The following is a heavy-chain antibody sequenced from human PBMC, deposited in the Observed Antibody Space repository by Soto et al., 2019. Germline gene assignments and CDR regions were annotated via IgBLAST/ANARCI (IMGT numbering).Heavy chain of an antibody. D-gene: IGHD6-13*01. CDR2: ISGSGGST. J-gene: IGHJ4*02. CDR1: GFSCSSYA. V-gene: IGHV3-23*01. Sequence: GSLRLSCAASGFSCSSYAMNWVRQAPGKGLEWVSAISGSGGSTYYADSVKGRFIISRDISKNTLYLQMNSLRAEDTAVYYCAKDSGSWPYYSDYWGQGTLVTVSS. CDR3: AKDSGSWPYYSDY.